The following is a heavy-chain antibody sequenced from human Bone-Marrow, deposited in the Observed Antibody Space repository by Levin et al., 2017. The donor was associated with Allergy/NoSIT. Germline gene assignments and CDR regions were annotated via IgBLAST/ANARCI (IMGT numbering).Heavy chain of an antibody. CDR1: GFTFSSYG. CDR2: ISYDGSNK. D-gene: IGHD2-2*02. Sequence: LSLTCAASGFTFSSYGMHWVRQAPGKGLEWVAVISYDGSNKYYADSVKGRFTISRDNSKNTLYLQMNSLRAEDTAVYYCAKDYHIVVPAAISYYYYYGMDVWGQGTTVTVSS. J-gene: IGHJ6*02. V-gene: IGHV3-30*18. CDR3: AKDYHIVVPAAISYYYYYGMDV.